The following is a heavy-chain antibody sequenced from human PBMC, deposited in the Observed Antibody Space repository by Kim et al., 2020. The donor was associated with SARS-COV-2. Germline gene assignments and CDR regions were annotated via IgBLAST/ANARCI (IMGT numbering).Heavy chain of an antibody. V-gene: IGHV3-66*02. CDR3: AKDPGHSTGVDFDP. Sequence: GGSLRLSCAASGFIVSNNFMTWVRQAPGKGLEWVAGIHSGGTTYYADSVKGRFTISRDNSKNTLFLQMNTLRAEDTAVYHCAKDPGHSTGVDFDPWGQGILVPVAS. D-gene: IGHD5-12*01. CDR2: IHSGGTT. CDR1: GFIVSNNF. J-gene: IGHJ5*02.